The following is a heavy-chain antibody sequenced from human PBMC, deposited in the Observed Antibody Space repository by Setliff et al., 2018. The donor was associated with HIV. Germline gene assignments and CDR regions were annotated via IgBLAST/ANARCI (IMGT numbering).Heavy chain of an antibody. Sequence: ASVKVSCKASAYSFSSYAMNWVRQAPGQGLEWMGWINTNTGNPTYAQGSTGRFVFSLDTSVTTAYLQISSLKAEDTAVYYCTRGHYDLLTGDPPFDYWGQGTLVTVSS. CDR3: TRGHYDLLTGDPPFDY. D-gene: IGHD3-9*01. J-gene: IGHJ4*02. CDR2: INTNTGNP. CDR1: AYSFSSYA. V-gene: IGHV7-4-1*02.